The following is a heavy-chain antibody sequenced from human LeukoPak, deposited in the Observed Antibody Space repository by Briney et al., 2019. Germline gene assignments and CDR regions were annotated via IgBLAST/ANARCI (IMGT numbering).Heavy chain of an antibody. CDR1: GFTFSSYS. Sequence: PGGSLRLSCAASGFTFSSYSMNWVRQAPGKGLEWVSSISSSSSYIYYADSVKGRFTISRDNAKNTVYLQMNSLRVEDTAVYYCARGGSGYSSSWSTFDYWGQGTLVTVSS. V-gene: IGHV3-21*01. CDR3: ARGGSGYSSSWSTFDY. CDR2: ISSSSSYI. J-gene: IGHJ4*02. D-gene: IGHD6-13*01.